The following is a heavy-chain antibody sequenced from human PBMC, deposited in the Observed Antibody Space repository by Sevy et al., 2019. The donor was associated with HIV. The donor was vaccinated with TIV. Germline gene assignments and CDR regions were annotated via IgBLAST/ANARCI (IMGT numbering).Heavy chain of an antibody. CDR1: GFTFSDYY. Sequence: GGSLRLSCAASGFTFSDYYMNWIRQAPGKGLEWVSYIDGSGTTIYYTDSVKGRFTISRDNAKNSLYLQMNSLRAADTAVYYCARDHVRDGDLGDYYYYAMDVWGQGTTVTVSS. V-gene: IGHV3-11*01. CDR2: IDGSGTTI. J-gene: IGHJ6*02. D-gene: IGHD4-17*01. CDR3: ARDHVRDGDLGDYYYYAMDV.